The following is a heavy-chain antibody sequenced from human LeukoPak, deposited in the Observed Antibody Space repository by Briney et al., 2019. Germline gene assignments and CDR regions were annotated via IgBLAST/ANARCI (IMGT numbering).Heavy chain of an antibody. CDR2: IDWDDDK. V-gene: IGHV2-70*11. D-gene: IGHD3-22*01. Sequence: SGPALVKPTQPLTLTCTFSGFSLSTSGMCVSWIRQPPGKALEWLARIDWDDDKYYSTSLKTRLTISKDTSKNQVVLTMTNMDPVDTATYYCARTTYYYDSSGYFFIDYWGQGTLVTVSS. CDR1: GFSLSTSGMC. CDR3: ARTTYYYDSSGYFFIDY. J-gene: IGHJ4*02.